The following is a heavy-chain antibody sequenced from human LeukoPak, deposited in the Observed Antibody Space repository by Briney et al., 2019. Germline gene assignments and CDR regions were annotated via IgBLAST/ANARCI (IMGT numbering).Heavy chain of an antibody. D-gene: IGHD5-24*01. Sequence: SETLSLTCAVYGGSFSGYYWSWIRQPPGKGLEWIGEINHSGSTNYNPSLKSQVTISVDTSKNQFSLKLSSVTAADTAVYYCARGRRDGYNRLYWFDPWGQGTLVTVSS. V-gene: IGHV4-34*01. J-gene: IGHJ5*02. CDR1: GGSFSGYY. CDR2: INHSGST. CDR3: ARGRRDGYNRLYWFDP.